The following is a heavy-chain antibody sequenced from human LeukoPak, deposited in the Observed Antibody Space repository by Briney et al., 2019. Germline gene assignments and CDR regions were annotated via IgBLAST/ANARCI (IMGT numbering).Heavy chain of an antibody. J-gene: IGHJ4*02. D-gene: IGHD3-9*01. CDR2: FDPENGET. CDR3: ATSYYDILTGYRPLAY. V-gene: IGHV1-24*01. CDR1: GYTLTELS. Sequence: ASVKVSCKVSGYTLTELSMHWVRQAPGKGLEWMGGFDPENGETIYAQKFQGRVTMTEDTSTDTAYMELSSLRSEDTAVYYSATSYYDILTGYRPLAYWGQGTLVTVSS.